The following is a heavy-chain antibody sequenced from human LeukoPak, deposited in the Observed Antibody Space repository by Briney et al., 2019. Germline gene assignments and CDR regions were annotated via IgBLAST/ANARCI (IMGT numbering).Heavy chain of an antibody. CDR2: IYYTGTA. CDR3: ARYDRSGYSLEL. J-gene: IGHJ4*02. CDR1: GGPISNYY. Sequence: SETLSLTCTVSGGPISNYYWSWIRRPPGKGLEWIGYIYYTGTAKSNPSLKSRVTTSIETSKNQFSLKLSSVTAADTAVYYCARYDRSGYSLELWGQGTLVTVSS. D-gene: IGHD3-22*01. V-gene: IGHV4-59*01.